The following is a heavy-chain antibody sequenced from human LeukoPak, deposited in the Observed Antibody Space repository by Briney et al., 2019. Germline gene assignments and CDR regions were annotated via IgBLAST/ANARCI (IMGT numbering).Heavy chain of an antibody. V-gene: IGHV3-30*02. CDR3: AKDFFRLLYGSGKTLFDY. J-gene: IGHJ4*02. D-gene: IGHD3-10*01. Sequence: PGGSLRLSCVASGFTFSTSGIHWVRQSPGKGLDWVAFIRNDGNKKNYAESVKGRFTISRDNSKNTLYLQMNSLRAEDTAVYYCAKDFFRLLYGSGKTLFDYWGQGTLVTVSS. CDR2: IRNDGNKK. CDR1: GFTFSTSG.